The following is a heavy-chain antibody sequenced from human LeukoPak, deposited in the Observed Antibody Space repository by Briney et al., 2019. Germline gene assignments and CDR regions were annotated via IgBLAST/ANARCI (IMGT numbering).Heavy chain of an antibody. CDR1: GYTFISYA. J-gene: IGHJ4*02. Sequence: ASVKVSCKASGYTFISYAMHWVRQAPGQRPEWMGWINAGNGNTKYSQKFQGRVTITRDTSASTAYMELSSLRSEDTAVYYCAREYSYGYFDYWGQGTLVTVSS. D-gene: IGHD5-18*01. CDR2: INAGNGNT. V-gene: IGHV1-3*01. CDR3: AREYSYGYFDY.